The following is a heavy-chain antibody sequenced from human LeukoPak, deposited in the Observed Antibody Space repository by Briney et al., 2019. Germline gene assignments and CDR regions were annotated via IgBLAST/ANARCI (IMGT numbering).Heavy chain of an antibody. CDR1: GGSFSGYY. V-gene: IGHV4-34*01. CDR2: INHSGST. Sequence: PSETLSLTCAVYGGSFSGYYWSWIRQPPGKGLEWIGEINHSGSTNYNPSLKSRVTISVDTSKNQFSLKLSSVTAADTAVYYCAKLKDYWYFDLWGRGTLVTVSS. D-gene: IGHD4-23*01. J-gene: IGHJ2*01. CDR3: AKLKDYWYFDL.